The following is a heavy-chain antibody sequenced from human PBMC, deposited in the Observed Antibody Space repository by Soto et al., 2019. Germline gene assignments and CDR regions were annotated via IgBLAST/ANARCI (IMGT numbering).Heavy chain of an antibody. J-gene: IGHJ6*02. V-gene: IGHV5-51*01. D-gene: IGHD3-22*01. Sequence: GESLKISCKGSGYSFTSYWIGWVRQMPGKGLEWMGIIYPGDSDTRYSPSFQGQVTISADKSISTAYLQWSGLKASDTAMYYCARHGIDYYDSSGYSGLGMDVWGQGTTVTVSS. CDR3: ARHGIDYYDSSGYSGLGMDV. CDR2: IYPGDSDT. CDR1: GYSFTSYW.